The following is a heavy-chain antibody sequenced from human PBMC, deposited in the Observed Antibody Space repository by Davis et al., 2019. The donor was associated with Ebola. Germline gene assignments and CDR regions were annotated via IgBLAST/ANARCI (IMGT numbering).Heavy chain of an antibody. V-gene: IGHV4-59*01. J-gene: IGHJ4*02. CDR3: AREGYSSAWPSFFDY. D-gene: IGHD6-19*01. Sequence: GSLRLSCAVSGGSISSYYWSWIRQPPGKGLEWIGYIYYSGSTIYNPSLKSRVTISVDTSKKQFSLKLSSVTAADTAVYYCAREGYSSAWPSFFDYWGQGTLVTVSS. CDR1: GGSISSYY. CDR2: IYYSGST.